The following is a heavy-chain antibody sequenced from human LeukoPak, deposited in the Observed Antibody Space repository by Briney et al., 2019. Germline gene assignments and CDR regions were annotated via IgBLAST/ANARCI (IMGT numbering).Heavy chain of an antibody. V-gene: IGHV1-46*01. CDR3: ARADSIASPLDY. Sequence: ASVKDSCKASGYTFTSYYMHSVRQAPGQGLEWMGIINPSGGSTSYAQRFQGRVTMTRDTSTSTVYMELSSLRSEDTAVYYCARADSIASPLDYWGQGTLVTVSS. J-gene: IGHJ4*02. CDR1: GYTFTSYY. CDR2: INPSGGST. D-gene: IGHD2-21*01.